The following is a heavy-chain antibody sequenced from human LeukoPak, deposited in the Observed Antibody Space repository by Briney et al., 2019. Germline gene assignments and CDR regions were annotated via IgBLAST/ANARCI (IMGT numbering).Heavy chain of an antibody. CDR2: ISSSSSYI. CDR3: AKRGYSSDWYIDY. J-gene: IGHJ4*02. D-gene: IGHD6-19*01. CDR1: GFTFSDYS. V-gene: IGHV3-21*01. Sequence: GGSLRLPCAASGFTFSDYSMNWVRQAPGKGLQWVSSISSSSSYIYYADSVKGRFTISRDNAKNSLYLQMSSLRADDTAVYYCAKRGYSSDWYIDYWGQGTLVTVSS.